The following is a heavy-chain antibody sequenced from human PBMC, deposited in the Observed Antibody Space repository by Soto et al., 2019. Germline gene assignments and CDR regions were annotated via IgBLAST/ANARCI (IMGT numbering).Heavy chain of an antibody. V-gene: IGHV3-23*01. Sequence: GGSLRLSCAASGFTFSSYAMSWVRQAPGKGLEWVSAISGSGGSTYYADSGKGRFTISRDNSKNTLYLQMNSLRAEDTAVYYCANMPYSKLSRDRRFDYWGQGTLVTVSS. D-gene: IGHD2-15*01. CDR2: ISGSGGST. CDR3: ANMPYSKLSRDRRFDY. CDR1: GFTFSSYA. J-gene: IGHJ4*02.